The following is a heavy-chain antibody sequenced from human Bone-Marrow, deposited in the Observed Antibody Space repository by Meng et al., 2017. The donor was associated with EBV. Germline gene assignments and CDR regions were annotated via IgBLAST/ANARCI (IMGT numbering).Heavy chain of an antibody. V-gene: IGHV2-5*02. Sequence: QIPLKESGPTLVKPTQTLTLTCTFSGFSLSTRGVGVGWIRQPPGKALEWLAVIYWDDDKRYSPSLKSRLTITKDTSKKQVVLTMTNMDPVDAATYYCAHLIAARPFDYWGQGTLVTVSS. CDR2: IYWDDDK. D-gene: IGHD6-6*01. CDR1: GFSLSTRGVG. CDR3: AHLIAARPFDY. J-gene: IGHJ4*02.